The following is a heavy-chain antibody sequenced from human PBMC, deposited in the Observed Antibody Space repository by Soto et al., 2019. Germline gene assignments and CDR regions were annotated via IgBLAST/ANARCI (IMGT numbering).Heavy chain of an antibody. V-gene: IGHV4-39*01. Sequence: PSETLSLTCSASGASISSRDYYWGWIRQAPGKGLEWIGNIDDNVVTYYNPSLKSRVTVSKDTSKNPFSLKVASVTAADTAIYYCGRVMIGTSRHTDSDYWGQGTQVTVSS. J-gene: IGHJ4*02. CDR3: GRVMIGTSRHTDSDY. D-gene: IGHD2-2*01. CDR1: GASISSRDYY. CDR2: IDDNVVT.